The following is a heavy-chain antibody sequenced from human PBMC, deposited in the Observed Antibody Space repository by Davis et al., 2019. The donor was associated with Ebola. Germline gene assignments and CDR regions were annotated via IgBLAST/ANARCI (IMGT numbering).Heavy chain of an antibody. J-gene: IGHJ5*01. V-gene: IGHV4-34*01. CDR2: INHSGST. D-gene: IGHD6-19*01. Sequence: GSLRLSCAVYGGSFSGYYWSWIRQPPGKGLEWIGEINHSGSTNYNPSLKSRVTMSVDTSKNQFSLNLRSVTAADTAVYYCARVAFEGGNSGWFDSWGQGTLVTVSS. CDR3: ARVAFEGGNSGWFDS. CDR1: GGSFSGYY.